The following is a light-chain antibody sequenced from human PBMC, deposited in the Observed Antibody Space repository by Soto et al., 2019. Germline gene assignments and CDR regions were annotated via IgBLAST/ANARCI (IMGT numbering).Light chain of an antibody. CDR2: EVN. Sequence: QSALAQPASVSGSPGQSITISCTGSTSDIGSAKYVSWYQQHPGKAPKVMIYEVNNRPSGVSNRFSGSKSGNTASLTISGLQAEDEANYYCSSHSISSTDYFFGTGTKLTVL. CDR1: TSDIGSAKY. V-gene: IGLV2-14*01. J-gene: IGLJ1*01. CDR3: SSHSISSTDYF.